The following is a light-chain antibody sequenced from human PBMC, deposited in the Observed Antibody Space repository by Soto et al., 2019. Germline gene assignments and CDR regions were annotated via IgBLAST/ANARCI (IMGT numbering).Light chain of an antibody. CDR1: QSISSW. CDR3: QQYNSPPWT. V-gene: IGKV1-5*03. Sequence: DIQMTQSPSTLSASVGDRFTITFRASQSISSWLAWYQQKPGKAPKLLIYKASSLESGVPSRFSGSGSGTEFTLTISSLQPDDFATYYCQQYNSPPWTFGQGTKVDI. J-gene: IGKJ1*01. CDR2: KAS.